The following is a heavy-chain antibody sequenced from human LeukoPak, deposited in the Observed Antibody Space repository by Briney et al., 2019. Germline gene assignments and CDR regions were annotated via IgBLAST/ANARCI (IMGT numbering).Heavy chain of an antibody. CDR1: GFTVSSNY. CDR2: ISSSSDT. V-gene: IGHV3-69-1*01. J-gene: IGHJ4*02. CDR3: ASKLALGY. Sequence: PGGSLRLSCAASGFTVSSNYMSWVRQAPGKGLEWLSYISSSSDTYYADSVRGRFTISRDNAKDSLYLQMNSLRDEDTAVYYCASKLALGYWGQGTLVTVSS.